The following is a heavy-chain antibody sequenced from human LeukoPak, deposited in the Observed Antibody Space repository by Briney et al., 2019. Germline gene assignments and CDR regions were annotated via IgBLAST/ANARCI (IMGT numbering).Heavy chain of an antibody. CDR3: AKGGCSSISCPGHY. CDR2: INNVASHI. Sequence: GGSLRLSCAASGITFTSSAMSWVRQAPGKGLEWVSSINNVASHIYYAASVRGRFTISRDDAKNSLYLQMNSLRVEDTALYYCAKGGCSSISCPGHYWGHGTLVTVSS. J-gene: IGHJ4*01. V-gene: IGHV3-21*04. CDR1: GITFTSSA. D-gene: IGHD2-2*01.